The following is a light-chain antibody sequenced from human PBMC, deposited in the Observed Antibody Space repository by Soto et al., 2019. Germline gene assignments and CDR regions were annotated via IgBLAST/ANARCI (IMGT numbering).Light chain of an antibody. Sequence: QSALTQPASVSGSPGQSITISCTGTSSDIGGYNYVSWYQQLPGKVPKLIIYDASNRHSGVSDRFSGSKSGNAASLTISGLQAEDEADYYCSSYTSTSTLYVFGTGTKVTVL. V-gene: IGLV2-14*03. J-gene: IGLJ1*01. CDR1: SSDIGGYNY. CDR2: DAS. CDR3: SSYTSTSTLYV.